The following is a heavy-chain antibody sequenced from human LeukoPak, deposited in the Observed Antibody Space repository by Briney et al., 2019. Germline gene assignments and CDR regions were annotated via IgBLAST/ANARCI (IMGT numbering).Heavy chain of an antibody. Sequence: SETLSLTCTVSGGSISSSSYYWGWIRQPPGKGLEWIGSIYYSGSTYYNPSLKSRVTISVDTSKNQFSLKLSSVTAADTAVYYCARAGIAVAGTNGWFDPWGQGTLVTVSS. CDR3: ARAGIAVAGTNGWFDP. J-gene: IGHJ5*02. V-gene: IGHV4-39*07. D-gene: IGHD6-19*01. CDR1: GGSISSSSYY. CDR2: IYYSGST.